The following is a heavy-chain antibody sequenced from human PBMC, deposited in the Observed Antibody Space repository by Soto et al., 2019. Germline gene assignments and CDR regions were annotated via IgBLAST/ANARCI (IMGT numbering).Heavy chain of an antibody. CDR1: GYTFSDYY. J-gene: IGHJ5*02. Sequence: SVKVSCKASGYTFSDYYVHWVREAPGQGLEWMGWINPSSGGTIYTQRFQGRVTMTRDTSISTVYMELSRLTSDDTAVYYCAREMGVIGAPGYTWFDPWGQGALVTVSS. V-gene: IGHV1-2*02. CDR2: INPSSGGT. CDR3: AREMGVIGAPGYTWFDP. D-gene: IGHD1-26*01.